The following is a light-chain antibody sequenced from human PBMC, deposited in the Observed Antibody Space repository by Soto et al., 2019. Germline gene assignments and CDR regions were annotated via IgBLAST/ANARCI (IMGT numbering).Light chain of an antibody. CDR2: AAS. J-gene: IGKJ4*01. CDR3: QTYGSSPLT. V-gene: IGKV3-20*01. Sequence: EIVMPQAPRPLSASPGERATLSCRASQSVSSSYLAWYQQKPGQAPRLLIYAASNRATGIPDRFSGSGSGTDFTLTISRLEPEDLAVYYCQTYGSSPLTFGRGTKVDI. CDR1: QSVSSSY.